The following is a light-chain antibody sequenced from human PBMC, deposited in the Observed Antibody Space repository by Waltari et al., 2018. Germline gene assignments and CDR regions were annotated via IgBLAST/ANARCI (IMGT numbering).Light chain of an antibody. CDR2: DVT. Sequence: QPALTQPASVSGSPGQSLTISCTGIGSAIDDSDFVSWYQHQPGKAPRVIIYDVTNRPSGMSHRFSASKSAKTASLTISGLQPEDEGDYYCTSQALDGVVLFGGGTQVTV. J-gene: IGLJ3*02. CDR3: TSQALDGVVL. CDR1: GSAIDDSDF. V-gene: IGLV2-14*03.